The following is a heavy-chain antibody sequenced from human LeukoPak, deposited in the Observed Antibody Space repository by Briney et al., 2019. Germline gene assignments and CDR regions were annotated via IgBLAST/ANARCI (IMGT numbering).Heavy chain of an antibody. CDR3: ARVTPGGGNYFDY. CDR1: GFTLSGYS. V-gene: IGHV3-21*01. D-gene: IGHD3-16*01. Sequence: GGSLRLSCAASGFTLSGYSMNWVRQAPGKGLEWVSSISSSSSYIYYADSVKGRFTISRDNAKNSLYLQMNSLRAEDTAVYYCARVTPGGGNYFDYWGQGTLVTVSS. CDR2: ISSSSSYI. J-gene: IGHJ4*02.